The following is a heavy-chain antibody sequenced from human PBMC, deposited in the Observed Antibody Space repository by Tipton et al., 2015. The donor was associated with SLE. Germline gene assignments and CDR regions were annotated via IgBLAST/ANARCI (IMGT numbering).Heavy chain of an antibody. CDR2: INHSGST. J-gene: IGHJ3*02. V-gene: IGHV4-34*01. CDR3: ARPGYSGSYYDLGAFDI. D-gene: IGHD1-26*01. Sequence: LRLSCAVYGGSFSGYYWSWIRQPPGKGLEWIGEINHSGSTNYNPSLKSRVTISVDTSKNQFSLKLSSVTAADTAVYYCARPGYSGSYYDLGAFDIWGQGTMVTVSS. CDR1: GGSFSGYY.